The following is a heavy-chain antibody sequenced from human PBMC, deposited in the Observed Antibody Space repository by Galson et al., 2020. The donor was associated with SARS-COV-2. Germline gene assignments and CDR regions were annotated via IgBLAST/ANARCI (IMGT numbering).Heavy chain of an antibody. CDR1: GLSINSDFY. CDR2: IYQGGTT. V-gene: IGHV4-38-2*01. Sequence: SETLSLTCAVSGLSINSDFYWGWIRPPPGKGLEWIGNIYQGGTTYYNPSLKSRVTISIDQSKNQFSLTMTSVTAADTAVYYCARPSSSGYYSSWYFDLWGRGTLVTVSS. CDR3: ARPSSSGYYSSWYFDL. J-gene: IGHJ2*01. D-gene: IGHD3-22*01.